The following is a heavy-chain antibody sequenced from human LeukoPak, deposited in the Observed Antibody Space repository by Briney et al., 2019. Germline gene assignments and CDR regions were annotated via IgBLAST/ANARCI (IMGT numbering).Heavy chain of an antibody. Sequence: PGRSLRLSCAASGFTFDDYAMHWVRHAPGKGLEWVSGISWNSGSIGYADSVKGRFTISRDNAKNSLYLQMNSLRAEDTALYYCAKDYDSSGYRPFDYWGQGTLVTVSS. CDR3: AKDYDSSGYRPFDY. V-gene: IGHV3-9*01. D-gene: IGHD3-22*01. CDR2: ISWNSGSI. J-gene: IGHJ4*02. CDR1: GFTFDDYA.